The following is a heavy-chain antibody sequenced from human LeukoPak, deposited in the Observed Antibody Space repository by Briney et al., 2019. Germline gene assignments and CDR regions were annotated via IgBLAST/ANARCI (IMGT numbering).Heavy chain of an antibody. CDR1: GGSFSGYY. V-gene: IGHV3-66*01. CDR3: ARDQMAVAGRYYYYYGMDV. J-gene: IGHJ6*02. Sequence: PSETLSLTCAVYGGSFSGYYWSWIRQPPGKGLEWVSVIYSGGSTYYADSVKGRFTISRDNSKNTLYLQMNSLRAEDTAVYYCARDQMAVAGRYYYYYGMDVWGQGTTVTVSS. CDR2: IYSGGST. D-gene: IGHD6-19*01.